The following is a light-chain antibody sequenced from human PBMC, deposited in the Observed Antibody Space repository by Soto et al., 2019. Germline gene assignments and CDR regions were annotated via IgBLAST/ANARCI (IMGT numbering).Light chain of an antibody. Sequence: DIQMTQSPSTLSASVGDRVTITCRASQSISSWLTWYQQKAGQAPKLLIYKASIVERGDPSRFSGSGSGTEFTLTISSLQPDDSATYYCQQYSYFATFGQGTRVEVK. V-gene: IGKV1-5*03. CDR3: QQYSYFAT. CDR1: QSISSW. CDR2: KAS. J-gene: IGKJ1*01.